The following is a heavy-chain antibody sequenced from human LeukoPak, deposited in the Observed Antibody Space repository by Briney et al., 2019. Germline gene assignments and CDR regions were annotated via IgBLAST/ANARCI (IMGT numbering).Heavy chain of an antibody. J-gene: IGHJ5*02. CDR2: IDHSGST. CDR1: GGSFSTYS. D-gene: IGHD5-12*01. Sequence: PSETLSLTCAVYGGSFSTYSWSWIRQPPGKGLEGIGEIDHSGSTKYSPSLKSRVAISVDTSKNQFSLNLRSVTAADTAVYYCARGFSPGLRFDPWGQGTLVTVSS. CDR3: ARGFSPGLRFDP. V-gene: IGHV4-34*01.